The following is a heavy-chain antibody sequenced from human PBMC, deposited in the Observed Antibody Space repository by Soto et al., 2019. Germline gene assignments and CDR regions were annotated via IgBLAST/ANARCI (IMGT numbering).Heavy chain of an antibody. CDR3: ARDYHYYGSGSYSPPSYYYYYYGMNV. D-gene: IGHD3-10*01. Sequence: GASVKVSCKASGYTFTGYYMHWVRQAPGQGLEWMGWINPNSGGTNYAQKFQGWVTMTRDTSISTAYMELSRLRSDDTAVYYCARDYHYYGSGSYSPPSYYYYYYGMNVWGQGTTVTV. J-gene: IGHJ6*02. CDR1: GYTFTGYY. CDR2: INPNSGGT. V-gene: IGHV1-2*04.